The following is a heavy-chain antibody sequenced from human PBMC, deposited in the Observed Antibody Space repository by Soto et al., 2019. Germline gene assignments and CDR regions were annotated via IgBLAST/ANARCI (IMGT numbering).Heavy chain of an antibody. CDR3: ARGTDTAMATLNYYYYGMDV. D-gene: IGHD5-18*01. CDR2: IIPIFGTA. Sequence: SVKVSCKASGGTFSSYAISWVRQAPGQGLEWMGGIIPIFGTANYAQKFQGRVTITADESTSTAYMELSSLRSEDTAVYYCARGTDTAMATLNYYYYGMDVWGQGNTVTVSS. CDR1: GGTFSSYA. V-gene: IGHV1-69*13. J-gene: IGHJ6*02.